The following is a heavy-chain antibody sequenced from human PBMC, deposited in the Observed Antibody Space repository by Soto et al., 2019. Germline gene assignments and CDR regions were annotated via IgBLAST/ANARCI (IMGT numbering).Heavy chain of an antibody. CDR3: ARVVAAAGTRWFDP. Sequence: GESLKISCAASGFTVSSNYMSWVRQAPGKGLEWVSVIYSGGSTYYADSVKGRFTISRDNSKNTLYLQMNSLRAEDTAVYYCARVVAAAGTRWFDPWGQGTLVTVSS. D-gene: IGHD6-13*01. CDR2: IYSGGST. CDR1: GFTVSSNY. J-gene: IGHJ5*02. V-gene: IGHV3-53*01.